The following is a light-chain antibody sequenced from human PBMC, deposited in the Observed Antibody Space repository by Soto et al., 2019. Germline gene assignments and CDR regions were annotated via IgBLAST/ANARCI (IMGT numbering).Light chain of an antibody. V-gene: IGKV1-6*01. CDR3: LQDYSYPIT. CDR1: QGIRND. CDR2: AAS. Sequence: AIQMTQSPSSLSASVGYRLTITCRASQGIRNDLGWYQQKPGKAPELLIYAASSLQSGVPSRFRGSGSGTDFTLTISSLQPEDFETYYCLQDYSYPITFGQGTRLEIK. J-gene: IGKJ5*01.